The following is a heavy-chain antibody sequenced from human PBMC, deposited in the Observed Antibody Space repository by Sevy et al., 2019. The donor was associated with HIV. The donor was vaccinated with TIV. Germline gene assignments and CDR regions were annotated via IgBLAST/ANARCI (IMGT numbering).Heavy chain of an antibody. J-gene: IGHJ6*02. Sequence: ASVKVSCKVSGYTLSELSMHWVRQAPGKGLEWMGGFDPEDGETIYPQKFQGRVTMTEDTSTDTAYMELSSLRSEDTAVYYCATSVVVVVAATPQGYYYGMDVWGQGTTVTVSS. CDR3: ATSVVVVVAATPQGYYYGMDV. CDR2: FDPEDGET. CDR1: GYTLSELS. D-gene: IGHD2-15*01. V-gene: IGHV1-24*01.